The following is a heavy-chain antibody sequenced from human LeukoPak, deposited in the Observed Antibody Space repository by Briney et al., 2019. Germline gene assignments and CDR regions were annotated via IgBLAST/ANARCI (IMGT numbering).Heavy chain of an antibody. D-gene: IGHD2-15*01. Sequence: SETLSLTCTVSGGSISSYYWSWIRQPPGKGLEWIGYIYYSGSTNYNPSLKSRVTISVDTSKNQFSLKLSSVTAADTAVYYCARFCSGGSCYSLVENWLDPWGQGTLVTVSS. CDR1: GGSISSYY. CDR2: IYYSGST. V-gene: IGHV4-59*01. CDR3: ARFCSGGSCYSLVENWLDP. J-gene: IGHJ5*02.